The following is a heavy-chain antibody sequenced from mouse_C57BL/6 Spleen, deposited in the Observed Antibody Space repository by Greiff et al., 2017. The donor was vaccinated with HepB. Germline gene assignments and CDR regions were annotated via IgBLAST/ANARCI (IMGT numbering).Heavy chain of an antibody. CDR2: IHPNSGST. CDR3: ERSRYYGSSYAMDY. Sequence: VQLQQPGAELVKPGASVKLSCKASGYTFTSYWMHWVKQRPGQGLEWIGMIHPNSGSTNYNEKFKSKATLTVDKSSSTAYMQLSSLTSEDSAVYYCERSRYYGSSYAMDYGGQGTSVTVSS. CDR1: GYTFTSYW. D-gene: IGHD1-1*01. V-gene: IGHV1-64*01. J-gene: IGHJ4*01.